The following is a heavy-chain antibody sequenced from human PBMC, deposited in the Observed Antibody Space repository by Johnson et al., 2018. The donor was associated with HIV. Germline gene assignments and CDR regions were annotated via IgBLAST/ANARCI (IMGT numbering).Heavy chain of an antibody. CDR3: ARAPGGSPRAAFDI. CDR2: ISGSCGST. J-gene: IGHJ3*02. V-gene: IGHV3-23*04. D-gene: IGHD2-15*01. CDR1: GFAFSSYA. Sequence: VQLVESGGGLVQPGGSLRLSCAASGFAFSSYAMTWVRQAPGKGLEWVSAISGSCGSTYYADSVKGQFTISRDNAKNSLYLQMNSLRAEDTALYYCARAPGGSPRAAFDIWGQGTMVTVSS.